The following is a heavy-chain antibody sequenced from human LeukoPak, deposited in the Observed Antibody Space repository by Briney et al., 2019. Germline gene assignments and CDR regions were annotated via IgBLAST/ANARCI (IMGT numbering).Heavy chain of an antibody. CDR3: ARVVKWELMENYYYGMDV. V-gene: IGHV1-18*01. CDR1: GYTFTTYG. J-gene: IGHJ6*02. D-gene: IGHD1-26*01. CDR2: ISVYNTKT. Sequence: ASVKVSCKASGYTFTTYGTSWVRQAPGQGLEWMGWISVYNTKTNYPQKFQGRVTMTTDTSTSTAHMELRSLRSDDTAVYYCARVVKWELMENYYYGMDVWGQGTTVTVSS.